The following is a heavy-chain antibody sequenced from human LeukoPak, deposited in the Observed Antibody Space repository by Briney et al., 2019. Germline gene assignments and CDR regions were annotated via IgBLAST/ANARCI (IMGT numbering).Heavy chain of an antibody. J-gene: IGHJ4*02. V-gene: IGHV4-30-2*01. Sequence: SQTLSLTCTVSGGSISSGGYYWSWIRQPPGKGLEWIGYIYHSGSTYYNPSLKSRVTISVDRSKNQFSLKLSSVTAADTAVYYCARDLVYCSSTSCYSEGVDYWGQGTLVTVSS. CDR2: IYHSGST. D-gene: IGHD2-2*01. CDR3: ARDLVYCSSTSCYSEGVDY. CDR1: GGSISSGGYY.